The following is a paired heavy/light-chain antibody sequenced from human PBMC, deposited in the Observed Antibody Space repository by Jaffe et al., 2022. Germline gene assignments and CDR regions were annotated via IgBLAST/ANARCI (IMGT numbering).Light chain of an antibody. J-gene: IGLJ1*01. CDR2: GNS. V-gene: IGLV1-40*01. Sequence: QSVLTQPPSVSGAPGQRVTISCTGSSSNIGAGYDVHWYQLLPGTAPKLLIYGNSNRPSGVPDRFSGSKSGTSASLAITGLQAEDEADYYCQSYDSSLNVFGTGTKVTVL. CDR3: QSYDSSLNV. CDR1: SSNIGAGYD.
Heavy chain of an antibody. CDR2: ISGRSGST. CDR3: AKGTGLYDIFHPYYFDY. J-gene: IGHJ4*02. CDR1: GFTFSSYA. Sequence: EVQLLESGGGLVQPGGSLRLSCAASGFTFSSYAMSWVRQAPGKGLEWVSTISGRSGSTYYADSVKGRFTISRDNSKNTLYLQMNSLRTEDTAVYYCAKGTGLYDIFHPYYFDYWGQGTLVTVSS. V-gene: IGHV3-23*01. D-gene: IGHD3-9*01.